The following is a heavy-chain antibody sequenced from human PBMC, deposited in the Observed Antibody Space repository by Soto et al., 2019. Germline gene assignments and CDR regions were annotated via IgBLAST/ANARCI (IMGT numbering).Heavy chain of an antibody. CDR3: ARDHGMFLSYYYYGMDV. V-gene: IGHV3-30-3*01. Sequence: QVQLVESGGGVVQPGRSLTLSCAASGFTFSRFSMHWVRQAPGKGLACVAVISYDGSNTHYAESVKGRFNISRDDSKNTVYLQMNNLRGEDSAVYYCARDHGMFLSYYYYGMDVWGQGTTVTVSS. J-gene: IGHJ6*02. CDR1: GFTFSRFS. D-gene: IGHD3-10*02. CDR2: ISYDGSNT.